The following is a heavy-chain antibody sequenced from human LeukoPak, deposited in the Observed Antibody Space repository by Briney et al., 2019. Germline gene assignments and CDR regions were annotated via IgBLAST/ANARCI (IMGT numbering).Heavy chain of an antibody. V-gene: IGHV3-30*05. J-gene: IGHJ4*02. CDR1: GFTFSSYG. D-gene: IGHD6-13*01. CDR3: ARAEIAAAGTNYFDY. Sequence: GGSLRLSCAASGFTFSSYGMHWVRQAPGKGLEWVAVISYDGSNKYYADSVKGRFAISRDNSKNTLYLQMNSLRAEGTAVYYCARAEIAAAGTNYFDYWGQGTLVTVSS. CDR2: ISYDGSNK.